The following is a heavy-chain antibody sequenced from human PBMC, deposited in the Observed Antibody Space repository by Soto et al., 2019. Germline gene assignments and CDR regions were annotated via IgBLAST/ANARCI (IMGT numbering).Heavy chain of an antibody. Sequence: SETLSLTCTVSGGSISSHYWSWLRQPPGKGLEWIGYIYYSGSTNYNPSLKSRVTISVDTSKNQFSLKLSSVTAADTAVYYCAREYYYGSGPWYWGQGTLVTVSS. CDR1: GGSISSHY. CDR2: IYYSGST. J-gene: IGHJ4*02. V-gene: IGHV4-59*11. D-gene: IGHD3-10*01. CDR3: AREYYYGSGPWY.